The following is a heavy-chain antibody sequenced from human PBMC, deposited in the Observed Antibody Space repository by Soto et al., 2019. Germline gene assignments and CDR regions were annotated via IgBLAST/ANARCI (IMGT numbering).Heavy chain of an antibody. CDR2: INAGNGNT. CDR3: ARIDYSKPTCRDY. CDR1: GYAFTSYA. V-gene: IGHV1-3*01. J-gene: IGHJ4*02. Sequence: ASVKVSSKDSGYAFTSYAMHWLRQAPGQRLEWMGWINAGNGNTKYSQKFQGRVTITRDTSASTAYMELSSLRSEDTAVYYCARIDYSKPTCRDYWGQGTLVTVSS. D-gene: IGHD4-4*01.